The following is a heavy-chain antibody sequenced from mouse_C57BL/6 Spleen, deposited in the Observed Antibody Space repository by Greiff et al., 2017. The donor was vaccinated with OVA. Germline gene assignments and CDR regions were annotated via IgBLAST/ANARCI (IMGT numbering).Heavy chain of an antibody. D-gene: IGHD1-1*01. CDR2: IYPGDGDT. CDR3: ALYYGSSYDYAMDY. J-gene: IGHJ4*01. CDR1: GYAFSSSW. Sequence: VQLQQSGPELVKPGASVKISCKASGYAFSSSWMNWVKQRPGKGLEWIGRIYPGDGDTNYNGKFKGKATLTADKSSSTAYMQLSSLTSEDSAVYFCALYYGSSYDYAMDYWGQGTSVTVSS. V-gene: IGHV1-82*01.